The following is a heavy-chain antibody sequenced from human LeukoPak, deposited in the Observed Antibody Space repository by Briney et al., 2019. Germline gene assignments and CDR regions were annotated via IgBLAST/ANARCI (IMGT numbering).Heavy chain of an antibody. J-gene: IGHJ4*02. CDR2: INHSGST. CDR1: GGSFSGYY. Sequence: SGTLSLTCAVYGGSFSGYYWSWIRQPPGKGLEWIGEINHSGSTNYNPSLKSRVTISVDTSKNQFSLKLSSVTAADTAVYYCASRRFPLRYRSGSYGYWGQGTLVTVSS. D-gene: IGHD3-10*01. CDR3: ASRRFPLRYRSGSYGY. V-gene: IGHV4-34*01.